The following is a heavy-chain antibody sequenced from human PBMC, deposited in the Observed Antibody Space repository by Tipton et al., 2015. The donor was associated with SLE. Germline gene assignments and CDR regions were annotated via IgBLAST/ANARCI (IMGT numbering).Heavy chain of an antibody. CDR3: ARRMVQGGDALDI. J-gene: IGHJ3*02. D-gene: IGHD3-10*01. CDR2: IYHSGTT. CDR1: GGSINTYF. V-gene: IGHV4-59*08. Sequence: TLSLTCVVSGGSINTYFWSWIRQPPGKGLEWIGYIYHSGTTNYNPSLKSRVTISVDTSKNQFSLKLTSVTAADTAVYYCARRMVQGGDALDIWGLGTLVTVSS.